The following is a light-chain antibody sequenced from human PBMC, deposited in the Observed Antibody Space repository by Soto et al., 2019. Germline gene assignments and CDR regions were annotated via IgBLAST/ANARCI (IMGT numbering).Light chain of an antibody. Sequence: EIVLTQSPGTLSLSPGERVTRSCRASQSVSSSYLAWYQQKPGQAPRLLIYGASSRATGIPDRFSGSGSGTDFTLTISRLEPEDFAVYYCQQYGTSPVYTFGQGTKLEIK. J-gene: IGKJ2*01. CDR2: GAS. CDR1: QSVSSSY. V-gene: IGKV3-20*01. CDR3: QQYGTSPVYT.